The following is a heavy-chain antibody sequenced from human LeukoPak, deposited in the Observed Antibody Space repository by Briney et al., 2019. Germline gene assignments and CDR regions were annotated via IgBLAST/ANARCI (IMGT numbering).Heavy chain of an antibody. J-gene: IGHJ4*02. CDR2: ISYDGSNK. V-gene: IGHV3-30-3*01. CDR1: GFTFSSYA. CDR3: ARDLSLWFGELIDY. Sequence: PGRSLRLSCAASGFTFSSYAMHWVRQAPGKGLEWVAVISYDGSNKYYADSVRGRFTISRDNSKNTLYLQMNSLRAEDTAVYYCARDLSLWFGELIDYWGQGTLVTVSS. D-gene: IGHD3-10*01.